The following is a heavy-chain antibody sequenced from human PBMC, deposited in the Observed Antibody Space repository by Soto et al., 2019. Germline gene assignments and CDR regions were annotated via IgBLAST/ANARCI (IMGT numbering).Heavy chain of an antibody. D-gene: IGHD2-21*01. V-gene: IGHV4-31*03. CDR3: AASCVGCGGFNYYGMDV. CDR1: GDSISSGGYY. Sequence: QVQLQESGPGLVKPSQTLSLTCTVSGDSISSGGYYWSWIRQHPGKGLEWIGYIYYSGSTFYNPSLQRRVTISVDPSKNQFPLKLSSVTAADPAVYYCAASCVGCGGFNYYGMDVWGQGTTVTVSS. J-gene: IGHJ6*02. CDR2: IYYSGST.